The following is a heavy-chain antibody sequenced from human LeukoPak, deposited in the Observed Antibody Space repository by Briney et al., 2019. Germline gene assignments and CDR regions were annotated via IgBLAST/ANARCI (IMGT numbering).Heavy chain of an antibody. J-gene: IGHJ6*03. Sequence: SETLSLTCAVSGYSISNGYYWVWIRQPPGRGLEWIGSLYHSDSAYYNTSLRSRVSMSVDTSRNQFSLTLSFVTAADTAVYYCARQHDSYYYYYIDVWGSGTTATVSS. V-gene: IGHV4-38-2*01. CDR2: LYHSDSA. CDR3: ARQHDSYYYYYIDV. CDR1: GYSISNGYY.